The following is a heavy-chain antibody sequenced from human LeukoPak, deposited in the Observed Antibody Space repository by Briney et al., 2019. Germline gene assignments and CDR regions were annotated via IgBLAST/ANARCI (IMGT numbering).Heavy chain of an antibody. CDR2: IYYSGST. V-gene: IGHV4-30-4*01. CDR1: GGSISSGDYY. J-gene: IGHJ2*01. D-gene: IGHD3-10*01. CDR3: ARARRYYGSGSYSLDL. Sequence: SETLSLTCTVSGGSISSGDYYWSWIRQPPGKGLEWIGYIYYSGSTYYNPSLKSRVTISVDTSKNQFSLKLSSVTAADTAVYYCARARRYYGSGSYSLDLRGRGTLVTVSS.